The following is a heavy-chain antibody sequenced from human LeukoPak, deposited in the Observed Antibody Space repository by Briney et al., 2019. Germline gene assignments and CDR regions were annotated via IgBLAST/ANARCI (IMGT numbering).Heavy chain of an antibody. J-gene: IGHJ4*02. D-gene: IGHD6-13*01. V-gene: IGHV1-8*03. Sequence: ASVKVSCKASGYTFTSYDINWVRQATGQGLEWMGWMNPNSGNTGYAQKFQGRVTITRNTSISTAYMELSSLRAEDTALYYCARSWYGRVYFDYWGQGTLVTVSS. CDR2: MNPNSGNT. CDR3: ARSWYGRVYFDY. CDR1: GYTFTSYD.